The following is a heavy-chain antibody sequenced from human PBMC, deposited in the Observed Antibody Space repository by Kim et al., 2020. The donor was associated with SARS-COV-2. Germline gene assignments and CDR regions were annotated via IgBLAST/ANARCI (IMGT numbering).Heavy chain of an antibody. D-gene: IGHD2-21*02. CDR2: ISSSSSTI. J-gene: IGHJ5*02. CDR3: APIVVVTATTRQDWFDP. Sequence: GGSLRLSCAASGFTFSSYSMNWVRQAPGKGLEWVSYISSSSSTIYYADSVKGRFTISRDNAKNSLYLQMNSLRAEDTAVYYCAPIVVVTATTRQDWFDPWGQGTLVTVSS. CDR1: GFTFSSYS. V-gene: IGHV3-48*04.